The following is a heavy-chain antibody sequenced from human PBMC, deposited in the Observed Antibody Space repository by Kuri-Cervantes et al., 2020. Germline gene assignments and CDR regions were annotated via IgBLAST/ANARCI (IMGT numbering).Heavy chain of an antibody. V-gene: IGHV3-11*01. J-gene: IGHJ4*02. Sequence: GGSLRLSCAASGFTFSDYYMSWIRQAPGKGLEWVSYISSSGSTIYYADSVEGRFTISRDNAKNSLYLQMNSLRAEDTAVYYCARTLEMDYLFLAWWGQGTLVTVSS. CDR1: GFTFSDYY. CDR3: ARTLEMDYLFLAW. D-gene: IGHD1-1*01. CDR2: ISSSGSTI.